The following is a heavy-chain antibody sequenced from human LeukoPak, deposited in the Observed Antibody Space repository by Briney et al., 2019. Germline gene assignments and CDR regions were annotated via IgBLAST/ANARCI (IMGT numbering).Heavy chain of an antibody. CDR2: IYYRGNT. CDR3: ARDNGDYGFDY. CDR1: GGSFSSSSYY. J-gene: IGHJ4*02. V-gene: IGHV4-39*01. Sequence: SETLSLTCTVSGGSFSSSSYYWGWIRQPPGKGLEWIGNIYYRGNTYYSPSLKSRVTISVDTSRNQFSLKLSSVTAADTAAYYCARDNGDYGFDYWGQGTLVTVSS. D-gene: IGHD4-17*01.